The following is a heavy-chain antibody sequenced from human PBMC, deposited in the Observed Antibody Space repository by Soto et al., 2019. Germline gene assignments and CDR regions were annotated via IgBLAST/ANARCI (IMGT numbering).Heavy chain of an antibody. CDR2: ISSSSSYI. CDR3: ASYYDSRGPHFDY. Sequence: PGGSLRLSCEVSGFTFSVYSMSWVRQSPGKGLEWVSSISSSSSYIYYADSVKGRFTISRDNAKNSLYLQMNSLRAEDTAVYYCASYYDSRGPHFDYWGQGLLVTVSS. CDR1: GFTFSVYS. V-gene: IGHV3-21*01. J-gene: IGHJ4*02. D-gene: IGHD3-22*01.